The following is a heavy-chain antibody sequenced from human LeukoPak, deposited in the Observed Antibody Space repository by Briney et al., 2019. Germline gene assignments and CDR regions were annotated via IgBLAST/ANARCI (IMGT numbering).Heavy chain of an antibody. J-gene: IGHJ5*02. CDR1: GGTFSSYA. CDR3: ARGLLTGYSPYWFDP. CDR2: IIPIFGTV. Sequence: ASVKVSCKASGGTFSSYAISWVRQAPGQGLEWMGGIIPIFGTVNYAQKFQGRVTITADESTSTAYMELSSLRSEDTAVYYCARGLLTGYSPYWFDPWGQGTLVTVSS. D-gene: IGHD3-9*01. V-gene: IGHV1-69*13.